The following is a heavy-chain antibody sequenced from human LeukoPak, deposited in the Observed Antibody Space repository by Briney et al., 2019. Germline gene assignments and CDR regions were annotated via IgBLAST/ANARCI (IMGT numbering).Heavy chain of an antibody. Sequence: AGGSLRLSCVVSGFTFSDYAMSWVRQAPGKGLEWVSAISGGGTPTFYADSVKGRFITSRDNSKNTLYSQMNSLRVEDTAVYYCAKASWGYDSSGYYLGDFDYWGQGTLVTVSS. D-gene: IGHD3-22*01. V-gene: IGHV3-23*01. CDR2: ISGGGTPT. J-gene: IGHJ4*02. CDR3: AKASWGYDSSGYYLGDFDY. CDR1: GFTFSDYA.